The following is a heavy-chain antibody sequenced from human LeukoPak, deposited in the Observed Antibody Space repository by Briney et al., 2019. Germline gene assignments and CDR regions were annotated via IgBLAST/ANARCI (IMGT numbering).Heavy chain of an antibody. CDR2: MNPNSGNT. J-gene: IGHJ6*02. Sequence: ASVKVSCKASGYTFTSYDINWVRQATGQGLEWMGWMNPNSGNTGYAQKFQGRVTITRNTSISTAYMELSSLRSEDTAVYYCARQTATMVRGVIGWHYYGMDVWGQGTTVTVSS. CDR1: GYTFTSYD. V-gene: IGHV1-8*03. CDR3: ARQTATMVRGVIGWHYYGMDV. D-gene: IGHD3-10*01.